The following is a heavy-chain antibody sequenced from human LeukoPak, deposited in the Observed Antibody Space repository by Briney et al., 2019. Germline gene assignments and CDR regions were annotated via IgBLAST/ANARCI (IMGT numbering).Heavy chain of an antibody. CDR3: ARDNFQGEYCSGGSCHQYYYYGMDV. CDR1: GFTFSSYW. V-gene: IGHV3-7*01. D-gene: IGHD2-15*01. J-gene: IGHJ6*02. CDR2: IKQDGSEK. Sequence: GGSLRLSCAASGFTFSSYWMSWVRQAPGKGLEWVANIKQDGSEKYYVDSVKGRFTISRDNAKNSLYLQMNSLRAEDTAVYYCARDNFQGEYCSGGSCHQYYYYGMDVWGQGTTVTVSS.